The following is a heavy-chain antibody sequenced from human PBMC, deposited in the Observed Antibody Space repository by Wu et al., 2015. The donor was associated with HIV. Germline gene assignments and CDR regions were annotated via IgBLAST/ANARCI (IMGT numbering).Heavy chain of an antibody. V-gene: IGHV1-69*13. D-gene: IGHD3-22*01. Sequence: QVQLVQSGAEVKKPGSSVKVSCKASGGTFSSYAISWVRQAPGQGLEWMGRIIPIFGTANYAQKFQGRVTITADESTSTAYMELSSLRSEDTAVYYCARDKNYYDSSGYYPPYFDYWGQGTLVTVSS. J-gene: IGHJ4*02. CDR1: GGTFSSYA. CDR2: IIPIFGTA. CDR3: ARDKNYYDSSGYYPPYFDY.